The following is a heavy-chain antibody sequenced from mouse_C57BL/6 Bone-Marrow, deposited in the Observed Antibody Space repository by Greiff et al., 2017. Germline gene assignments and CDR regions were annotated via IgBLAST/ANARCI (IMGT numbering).Heavy chain of an antibody. CDR1: GFTFSSYA. D-gene: IGHD1-1*01. V-gene: IGHV5-4*01. CDR3: ARDGITTVVADWYFDV. CDR2: ISDGGSYT. J-gene: IGHJ1*03. Sequence: EVKVVESGGGLVKPGGSLKLSCAASGFTFSSYAMSWVRQTPEKRLEWVATISDGGSYTYYPDNVKGRFTFSRDNAKNNLYLQMSHLKSEDTAMYYCARDGITTVVADWYFDVWGTGTTVTVSS.